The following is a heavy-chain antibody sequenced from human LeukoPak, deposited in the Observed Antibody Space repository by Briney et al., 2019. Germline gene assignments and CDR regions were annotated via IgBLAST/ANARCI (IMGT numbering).Heavy chain of an antibody. V-gene: IGHV3-21*01. CDR2: ISTSSHYI. J-gene: IGHJ6*02. Sequence: GGSLRLTCVVSGFNFNSHNMNWVRQAPGKGLEWVSSISTSSHYIYYADSLKGRLTISRDNAKNSLYLQMNSLRVEDTAVYYCARQRGVTDGMDVWGQGTTVTVSS. CDR1: GFNFNSHN. CDR3: ARQRGVTDGMDV. D-gene: IGHD2-21*02.